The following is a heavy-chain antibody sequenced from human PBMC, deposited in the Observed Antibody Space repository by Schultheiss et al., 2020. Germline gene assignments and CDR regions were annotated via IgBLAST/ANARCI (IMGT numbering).Heavy chain of an antibody. CDR1: GFTVSSYA. V-gene: IGHV3-30-3*01. CDR3: ARDNGIAAAGRGQDFDY. J-gene: IGHJ4*02. CDR2: ISYDGSNK. D-gene: IGHD6-13*01. Sequence: WGSLRLSCAASGFTVSSYAMHWVRQAPGKGLEWVAVISYDGSNKYYADSVKGRFTISRDNSKNTLYLQMNSLRAEDTAVYYCARDNGIAAAGRGQDFDYWGKGTLVTVSS.